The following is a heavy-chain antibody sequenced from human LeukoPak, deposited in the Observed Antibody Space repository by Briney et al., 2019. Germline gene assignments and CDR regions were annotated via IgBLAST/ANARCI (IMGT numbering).Heavy chain of an antibody. CDR2: IRFDGSNE. D-gene: IGHD3-10*01. Sequence: GGSLRLSCAASGFTLSSYGVHWVRQAPGKGLEWVAFIRFDGSNENYADSVKGRFTISRDTSKNTLYLQMNSLRAEDTAVYYCAKRGSYYYYMDVWGKGTTVTVSS. V-gene: IGHV3-30*02. CDR3: AKRGSYYYYMDV. J-gene: IGHJ6*03. CDR1: GFTLSSYG.